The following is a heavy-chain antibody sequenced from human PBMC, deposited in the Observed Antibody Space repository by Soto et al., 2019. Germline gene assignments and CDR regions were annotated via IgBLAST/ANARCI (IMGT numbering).Heavy chain of an antibody. J-gene: IGHJ4*02. CDR1: GYIFTGYH. D-gene: IGHD2-15*01. V-gene: IGHV1-2*02. Sequence: QVQLVQSGAEVKKPGASMKVSCKASGYIFTGYHMHWVRQAPGQGLEWMGWINPNTGGTNFAQKFQGRVTMTRDTFISTAYMELSRLRSDDTAVYYCVREGGYCSGGTCAFDYWGQGTLVTVSS. CDR2: INPNTGGT. CDR3: VREGGYCSGGTCAFDY.